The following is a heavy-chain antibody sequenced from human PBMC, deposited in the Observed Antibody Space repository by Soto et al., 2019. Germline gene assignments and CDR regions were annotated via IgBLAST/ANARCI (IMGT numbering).Heavy chain of an antibody. CDR2: IDWDDDK. V-gene: IGHV2-70*11. Sequence: SGPTLVNPTQTLTLTCTFSGFSLSTSGMCVSWIRQPPGKALEWLARIDWDDDKYYSTSLKTRLTISKDTSKNQVVLTMTNMDPVDTATYYCARTRVGYFIGGSSYSFVYCCQAPLVTGSS. CDR1: GFSLSTSGMC. J-gene: IGHJ4*02. D-gene: IGHD2-15*01. CDR3: ARTRVGYFIGGSSYSFVY.